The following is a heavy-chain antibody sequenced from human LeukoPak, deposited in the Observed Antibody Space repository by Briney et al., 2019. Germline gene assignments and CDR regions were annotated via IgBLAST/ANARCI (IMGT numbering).Heavy chain of an antibody. J-gene: IGHJ3*02. Sequence: GGSLRLSCEGSGFTFSSFEMNWVRQAPGKGLEWLSYIGSGGRTIYYADSVKGRFIISRDNARNSLYLQMNSLRAEDTAVYHCAREDSRDALDIWGQGTMVTVSS. CDR3: AREDSRDALDI. CDR2: IGSGGRTI. CDR1: GFTFSSFE. D-gene: IGHD3-22*01. V-gene: IGHV3-48*03.